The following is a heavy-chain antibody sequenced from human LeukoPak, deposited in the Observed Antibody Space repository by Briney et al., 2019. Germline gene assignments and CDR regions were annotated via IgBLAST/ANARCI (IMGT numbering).Heavy chain of an antibody. CDR1: GFTFSSYG. Sequence: GGSLRLSCAASGFTFSSYGMHWVRQAPGKGLEWVAVISYDGSNKYYADSVKGRFTTSRDNSKNTLYLQMNSLRAEDTAVYYCAKNPHGYYDSSGYPLDYWGQGTLVTVSS. V-gene: IGHV3-30*18. J-gene: IGHJ4*02. CDR2: ISYDGSNK. D-gene: IGHD3-22*01. CDR3: AKNPHGYYDSSGYPLDY.